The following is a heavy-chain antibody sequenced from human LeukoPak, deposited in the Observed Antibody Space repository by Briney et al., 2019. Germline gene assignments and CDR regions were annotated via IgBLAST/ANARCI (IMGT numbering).Heavy chain of an antibody. CDR3: ARVINDFWSGSTGGDAFDI. V-gene: IGHV4-30-2*01. J-gene: IGHJ3*02. CDR1: GGSISSGGYY. D-gene: IGHD3-3*01. Sequence: SETLSLTCTVSGGSISSGGYYWSWIRQPPGKGLEWIGYIYHSGSTYYNPSLKSRVTISVDRSKNQFSLKLSSVTAADTAVYYCARVINDFWSGSTGGDAFDIWGQGTMVTVSS. CDR2: IYHSGST.